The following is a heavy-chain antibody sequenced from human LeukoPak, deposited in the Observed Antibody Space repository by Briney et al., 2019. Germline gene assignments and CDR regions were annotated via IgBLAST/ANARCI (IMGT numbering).Heavy chain of an antibody. CDR1: GGSFSGYY. J-gene: IGHJ4*02. V-gene: IGHV3-7*01. D-gene: IGHD6-19*01. Sequence: PSETLFLTCAVYGGSFSGYYWSWIRQPPGKGLEWVAIIKQDGSEIRYVDSVKGRFTISRDNTKNVLYLQMNSLRAEDTAVYYCAGGSGWLPGYWGQGTLVTVSS. CDR2: IKQDGSEI. CDR3: AGGSGWLPGY.